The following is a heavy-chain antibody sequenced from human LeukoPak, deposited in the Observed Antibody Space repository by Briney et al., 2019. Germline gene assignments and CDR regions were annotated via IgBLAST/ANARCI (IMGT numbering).Heavy chain of an antibody. CDR1: GGTFSSYT. J-gene: IGHJ6*02. D-gene: IGHD3-22*01. V-gene: IGHV1-69*04. CDR3: ARDPTPSYDSSGYYYYYGMDV. Sequence: SVKVSCKAPGGTFSSYTISWVRQAPGQGLEWMGRIIPILGIANYAQKFQGRVTITADKSTSTAYMELSSLRSEDTAVYYCARDPTPSYDSSGYYYYYGMDVWGQGTTVTVSS. CDR2: IIPILGIA.